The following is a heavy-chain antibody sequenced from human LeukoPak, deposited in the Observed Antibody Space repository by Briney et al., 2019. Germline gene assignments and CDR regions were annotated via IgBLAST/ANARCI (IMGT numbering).Heavy chain of an antibody. Sequence: KPSETLSLTCTVSGGSISSGDYYWSWIRQPPGKGLEWIGYIYYSGSTYYNPSLKSRATISVDTSKNQFSLKLSSVTAAETAVYYCARIVGAGDAFDIWGQGTMVTVSS. V-gene: IGHV4-30-4*08. CDR2: IYYSGST. CDR1: GGSISSGDYY. CDR3: ARIVGAGDAFDI. J-gene: IGHJ3*02. D-gene: IGHD1-26*01.